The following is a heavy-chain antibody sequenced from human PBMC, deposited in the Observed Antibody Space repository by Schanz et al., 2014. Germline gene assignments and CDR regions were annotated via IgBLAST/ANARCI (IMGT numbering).Heavy chain of an antibody. D-gene: IGHD3-10*01. V-gene: IGHV3-64*04. J-gene: IGHJ4*02. CDR2: ISHDGYST. Sequence: VQLVESGGGVVQPGRSLRLSCAASGFTFSIYAMHWVRQAPGKGLEYVSAISHDGYSTYYADSVKGRFTISRDNSKNTLYLQMNSLRPEDTAVYYCAKYRGYYRVSGSYRELEYWGQGTLVTVSS. CDR3: AKYRGYYRVSGSYRELEY. CDR1: GFTFSIYA.